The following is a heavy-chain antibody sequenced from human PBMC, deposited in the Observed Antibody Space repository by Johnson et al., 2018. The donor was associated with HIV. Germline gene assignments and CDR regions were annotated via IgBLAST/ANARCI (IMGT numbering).Heavy chain of an antibody. V-gene: IGHV3-15*01. CDR1: GFTFSNSW. Sequence: VQLVESGGGLVKPGGSLRLSCAASGFTFSNSWMSWVRQAPGKGLEWVGRIKSKTDGGTTDYAAPVKVRFTISSDDSKNTLYLQMNSLKTEDTAVYYCTTDHDSSRWYHDAFDIWGQGTMVTVSS. CDR3: TTDHDSSRWYHDAFDI. CDR2: IKSKTDGGTT. D-gene: IGHD6-13*01. J-gene: IGHJ3*02.